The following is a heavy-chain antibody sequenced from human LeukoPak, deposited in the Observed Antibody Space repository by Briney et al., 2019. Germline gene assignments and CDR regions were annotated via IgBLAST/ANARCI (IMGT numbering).Heavy chain of an antibody. Sequence: GGSLRLSCAASGFTFSDYYMSWIRQTPGKGLEWVSYISSSGSNIYYADSVKGRFTISRVNAKNSLYLQMNSLRAEDTAVYYCTREVQTYYDILTGHRGYFDYWGQGTLVTVSS. CDR3: TREVQTYYDILTGHRGYFDY. J-gene: IGHJ4*02. D-gene: IGHD3-9*01. CDR1: GFTFSDYY. V-gene: IGHV3-11*04. CDR2: ISSSGSNI.